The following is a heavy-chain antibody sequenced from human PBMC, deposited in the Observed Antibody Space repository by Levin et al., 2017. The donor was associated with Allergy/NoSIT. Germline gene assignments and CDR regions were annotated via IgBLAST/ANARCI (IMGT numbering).Heavy chain of an antibody. D-gene: IGHD4-23*01. J-gene: IGHJ4*02. CDR3: ASRNGGII. CDR1: GDSVSSKDYY. Sequence: PGGSLRLSCTVSGDSVSSKDYYWSWIRQSPGEGLEWIASISYSGIASYNPSLKSRVTISLDTPKNQFSLRVTAVTAADTAVFYCASRNGGIIWGQGTLVTVSS. V-gene: IGHV4-61*08. CDR2: ISYSGIA.